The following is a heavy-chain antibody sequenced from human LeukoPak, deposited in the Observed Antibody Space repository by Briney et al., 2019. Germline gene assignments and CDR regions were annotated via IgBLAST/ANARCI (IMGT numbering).Heavy chain of an antibody. CDR1: GGSISSGGHY. D-gene: IGHD3-9*01. CDR2: IYYSGST. V-gene: IGHV4-39*01. CDR3: ARLPTGYPNWFDP. J-gene: IGHJ5*02. Sequence: PSETLSLTCIVSGGSISSGGHYWGWIRQPPGKGLEWIGSIYYSGSTYYNPSLKSRATISVDTSKNQFFLKLSSVTAADTAVYYCARLPTGYPNWFDPWGQGSLVTVSS.